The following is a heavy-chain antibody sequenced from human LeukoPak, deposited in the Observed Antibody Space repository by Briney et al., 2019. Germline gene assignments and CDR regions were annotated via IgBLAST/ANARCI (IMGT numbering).Heavy chain of an antibody. CDR2: ISSSGSTI. V-gene: IGHV3-48*03. CDR3: ARDVMTTVTTVWIYYYYYMDV. D-gene: IGHD4-11*01. J-gene: IGHJ6*03. Sequence: GGSLRLSCAASGFTFSSYEMNWVRQAPGKGLEWVSYISSSGSTIHYADSVKGRFTISRDNAKNSLYLQMNSLRAEDTAVYYCARDVMTTVTTVWIYYYYYMDVWGKGTTVTVSS. CDR1: GFTFSSYE.